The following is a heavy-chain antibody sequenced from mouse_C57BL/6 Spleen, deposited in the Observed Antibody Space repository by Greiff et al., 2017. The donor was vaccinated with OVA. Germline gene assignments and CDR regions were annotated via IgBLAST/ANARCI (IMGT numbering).Heavy chain of an antibody. CDR3: ARDYGSFYFDY. D-gene: IGHD1-1*01. CDR1: GYAFSSYW. CDR2: IYPGDGDT. Sequence: VMLVESGAELVKPGASVKISCKASGYAFSSYWMNWVKQRPGKGLEWIGQIYPGDGDTNYNGKFKGKATLTADKSSSTAYMQLSSLTSEDSAVYFCARDYGSFYFDYWGQGTTLTVSS. V-gene: IGHV1-80*01. J-gene: IGHJ2*01.